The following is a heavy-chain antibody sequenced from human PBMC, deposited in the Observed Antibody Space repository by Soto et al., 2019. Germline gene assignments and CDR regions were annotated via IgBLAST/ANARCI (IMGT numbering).Heavy chain of an antibody. CDR1: GFTFNSYS. CDR2: IKQDGSEK. J-gene: IGHJ6*02. V-gene: IGHV3-7*01. D-gene: IGHD3-10*01. Sequence: GGSLRLSCAASGFTFNSYSINWVRQAPGKGLEWVANIKQDGSEKYYVDSVKGRFTISRDNAKNSLYLQMNSLRAEDTAVYYCARDSPLWFGELSRYYYYYGMAVWGQGTTVTVS. CDR3: ARDSPLWFGELSRYYYYYGMAV.